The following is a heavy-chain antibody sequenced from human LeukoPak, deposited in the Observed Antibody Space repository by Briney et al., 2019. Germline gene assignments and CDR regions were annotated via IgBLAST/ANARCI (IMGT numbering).Heavy chain of an antibody. CDR2: ISGSGGSA. D-gene: IGHD3-22*01. Sequence: GGSLRLSCAASGFTFSSYRMSWVRQAPGKGLEGVSVISGSGGSAYYADSVKGRFTISRDNSKNTLYLQMSSLRAEDTAVYFCAKTFYYDSGGSHNLDHWGQGTLVTVSS. V-gene: IGHV3-23*01. J-gene: IGHJ4*02. CDR1: GFTFSSYR. CDR3: AKTFYYDSGGSHNLDH.